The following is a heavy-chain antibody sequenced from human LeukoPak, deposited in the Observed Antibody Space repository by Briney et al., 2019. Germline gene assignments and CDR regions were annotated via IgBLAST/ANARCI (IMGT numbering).Heavy chain of an antibody. V-gene: IGHV4-39*07. D-gene: IGHD6-13*01. Sequence: SETLSLTCTVSGGSISSSSYYWGWIRQPPGKGLEWIGSIYYSGSTYYNPSLKSRVTISVDTSKNQFSLKLSSVTAADTAVYYCARGYSSSWYLPEYWFDPWGQGTLVTVSS. CDR2: IYYSGST. CDR1: GGSISSSSYY. J-gene: IGHJ5*02. CDR3: ARGYSSSWYLPEYWFDP.